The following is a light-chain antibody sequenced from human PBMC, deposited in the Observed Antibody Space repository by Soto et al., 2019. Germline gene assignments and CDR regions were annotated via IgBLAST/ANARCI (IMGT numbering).Light chain of an antibody. CDR2: GAS. V-gene: IGKV3D-15*01. Sequence: QYANTLSVSPGDIATLSCRASQSVSSNLAWFQQKPGQAPRLLIYGASTRATGIPARFSGSQSGTEFTLTLRSLLSGDSALPTCQPPNKWAVTFAGGTKVDI. CDR3: QPPNKWAVT. J-gene: IGKJ4*01. CDR1: QSVSSN.